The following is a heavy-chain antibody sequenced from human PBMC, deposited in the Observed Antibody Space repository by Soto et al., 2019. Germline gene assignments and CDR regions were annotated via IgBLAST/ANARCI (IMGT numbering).Heavy chain of an antibody. V-gene: IGHV1-69*13. CDR3: ARDRVDTAMVFDY. Sequence: SVKVSCKASGGTFSSYAISWVRQAPGQGLEWMGGIIPIFGTANYAQKFQGRVTITADESTSTAYMELSSLRSEDTAVYYCARDRVDTAMVFDYWGQGTLVTVSS. CDR2: IIPIFGTA. J-gene: IGHJ4*02. CDR1: GGTFSSYA. D-gene: IGHD5-18*01.